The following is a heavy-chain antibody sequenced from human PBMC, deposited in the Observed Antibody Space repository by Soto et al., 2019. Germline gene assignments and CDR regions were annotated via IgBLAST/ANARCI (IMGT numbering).Heavy chain of an antibody. CDR2: IYYSGST. CDR3: ALRAMITKTVAFEI. CDR1: GGSISSYY. Sequence: PSETLSLTCTVSGGSISSYYWSWIRQPPGKGLEWIGYIYYSGSTNYNPSLKSRVTISVDTSKNQFSLKLSSVTAADTAVYYCALRAMITKTVAFEIWGQGTMVTVSS. J-gene: IGHJ3*02. D-gene: IGHD3-16*01. V-gene: IGHV4-59*08.